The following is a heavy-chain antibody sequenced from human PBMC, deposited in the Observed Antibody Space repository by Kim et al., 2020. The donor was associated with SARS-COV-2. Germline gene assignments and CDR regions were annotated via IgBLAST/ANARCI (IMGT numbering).Heavy chain of an antibody. Sequence: GGSLRLSCAASGFIFSNAWMSWVRQAPGKGLEWVGRIKSKTDGGTTDYAAPVKGRFTISRDDSKNTLYLQMNSLKPGDTAVYYCTTTGTSDNDSGYYYYYGMDVWGQGTTGTDSS. J-gene: IGHJ6*02. D-gene: IGHD1-7*01. CDR1: GFIFSNAW. CDR3: TTTGTSDNDSGYYYYYGMDV. CDR2: IKSKTDGGTT. V-gene: IGHV3-15*01.